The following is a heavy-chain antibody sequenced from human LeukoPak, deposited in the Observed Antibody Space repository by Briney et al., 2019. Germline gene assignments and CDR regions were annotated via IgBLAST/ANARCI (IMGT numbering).Heavy chain of an antibody. J-gene: IGHJ4*02. CDR1: GDSIITYY. Sequence: SETLSLTCTVSGDSIITYYWSWIRQPPGKGLEWIGYMYYSGSTNYNPSLKSRVTISVDKSRNQFSLTLSSVTAADTAVYYCARHSRGYDSEFGYWGQGTLVTASS. CDR2: MYYSGST. V-gene: IGHV4-59*08. D-gene: IGHD5-12*01. CDR3: ARHSRGYDSEFGY.